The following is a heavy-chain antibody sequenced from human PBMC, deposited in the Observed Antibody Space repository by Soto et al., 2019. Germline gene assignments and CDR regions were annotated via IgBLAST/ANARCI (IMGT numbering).Heavy chain of an antibody. CDR3: ARSPRSSPYFDY. CDR2: IYPGDYET. D-gene: IGHD6-13*01. Sequence: PGESLTISCPCSGDTFSHFWIAWVRQLPGKGLEWMGIIYPGDYETRYSPSFHGKVTISADRSIGTAYLQWSSLEASDSAFYFCARSPRSSPYFDYWGQGALVTVSS. CDR1: GDTFSHFW. J-gene: IGHJ4*02. V-gene: IGHV5-51*01.